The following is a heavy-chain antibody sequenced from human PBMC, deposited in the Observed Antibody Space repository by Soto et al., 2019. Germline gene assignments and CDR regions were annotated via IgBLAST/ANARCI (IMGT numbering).Heavy chain of an antibody. CDR1: GGTFSSHG. CDR2: IIPIFGTA. Sequence: QVQLVQSGAEVKKPGSSVKVSCKASGGTFSSHGISWVRQAPGQGLEWMGGIIPIFGTANYAQKFQGRVTITADESTSTAYMELSRLRAEDTAVYYCGRPGDSSGCYRGFDYWGQGTLVTVSS. J-gene: IGHJ4*02. V-gene: IGHV1-69*12. D-gene: IGHD3-22*01. CDR3: GRPGDSSGCYRGFDY.